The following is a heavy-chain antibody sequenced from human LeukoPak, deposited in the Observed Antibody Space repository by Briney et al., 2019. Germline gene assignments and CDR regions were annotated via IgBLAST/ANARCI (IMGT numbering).Heavy chain of an antibody. CDR3: AREDGYNPGFDY. Sequence: SVKVSCKASGGTFSSYTISWVRQAPGQGLEWMGRIIPILGIANYAQKFQGRVTITADKSTSTAYMELSSLRPEDTAVYYCAREDGYNPGFDYWGQGTLVTVSS. CDR1: GGTFSSYT. J-gene: IGHJ4*02. V-gene: IGHV1-69*04. CDR2: IIPILGIA. D-gene: IGHD5-24*01.